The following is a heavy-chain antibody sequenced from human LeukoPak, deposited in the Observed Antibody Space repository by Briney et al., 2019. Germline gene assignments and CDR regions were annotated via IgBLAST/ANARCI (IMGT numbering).Heavy chain of an antibody. V-gene: IGHV3-23*01. CDR3: AKQSNSDSSTYDY. CDR1: GFPFTTYG. Sequence: GGSLRLSCAASGFPFTTYGMTWVRQAPGKGLEWGSTFNGGGGNTYYTDSVKGRFTISRDNSKNTLYLQMNSLRADDTAVYYCAKQSNSDSSTYDYWGQGTLVTVSS. CDR2: FNGGGGNT. J-gene: IGHJ4*02. D-gene: IGHD6-6*01.